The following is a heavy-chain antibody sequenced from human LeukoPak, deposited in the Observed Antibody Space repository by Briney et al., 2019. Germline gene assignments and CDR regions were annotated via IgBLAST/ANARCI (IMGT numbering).Heavy chain of an antibody. V-gene: IGHV3-48*04. CDR2: ISSGRGRSTI. D-gene: IGHD3-22*01. J-gene: IGHJ4*02. CDR1: GFTFSSYS. Sequence: PGGSLRLSCAASGFTFSSYSMNWVRQAPGKGLEWLSYISSGRGRSTIYYSDSVKGRFSISRDNAKNILYLQINGLRAEDTAVYYCARDIKVEDNSGYYAFDYWGQGTLVTVSS. CDR3: ARDIKVEDNSGYYAFDY.